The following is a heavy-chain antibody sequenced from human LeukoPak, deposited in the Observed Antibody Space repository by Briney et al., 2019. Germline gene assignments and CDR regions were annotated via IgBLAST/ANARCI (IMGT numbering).Heavy chain of an antibody. CDR1: GFTFSNAW. Sequence: GGSLRLSCAASGFTFSNAWMSWVRQAPGKGLEWVGRIKSKTDGGTTDYAAPVKGRFTISRDDSKNTLYLQMNSLKTEDTAVYYCTSLREVAAEPYYYYYYYMDVWGKGTTVTASS. V-gene: IGHV3-15*01. CDR3: TSLREVAAEPYYYYYYYMDV. D-gene: IGHD6-13*01. J-gene: IGHJ6*03. CDR2: IKSKTDGGTT.